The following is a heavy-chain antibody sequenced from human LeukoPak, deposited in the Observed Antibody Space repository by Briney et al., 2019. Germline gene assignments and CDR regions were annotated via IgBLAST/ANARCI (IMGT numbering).Heavy chain of an antibody. CDR3: AKDGAYDSSGYLDY. Sequence: TGGSLRLSCAASGFTFDDYAMHWVRQAPGKGLEWVSGISWNSGSIGYADSVKGRFTISRDNAKNSLYLQMNSLRAEDTALYYCAKDGAYDSSGYLDYWGQGTLVTVSS. CDR2: ISWNSGSI. CDR1: GFTFDDYA. V-gene: IGHV3-9*01. J-gene: IGHJ4*02. D-gene: IGHD3-22*01.